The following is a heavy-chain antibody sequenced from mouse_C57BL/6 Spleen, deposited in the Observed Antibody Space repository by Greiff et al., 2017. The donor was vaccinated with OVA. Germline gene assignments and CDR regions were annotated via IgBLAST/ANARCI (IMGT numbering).Heavy chain of an antibody. Sequence: QVQLQQSGPELVKPGASVKISCKASGYAFSSSWMNWVKQRPGKGLEWIGRIYPGDGDTNYNGKFKGKATLTADKSSSTAYMQLSSLTSEDSAVYFCARSRVVAKDYYAMDYWGQGTSVTVSS. CDR3: ARSRVVAKDYYAMDY. D-gene: IGHD1-1*01. J-gene: IGHJ4*01. CDR1: GYAFSSSW. CDR2: IYPGDGDT. V-gene: IGHV1-82*01.